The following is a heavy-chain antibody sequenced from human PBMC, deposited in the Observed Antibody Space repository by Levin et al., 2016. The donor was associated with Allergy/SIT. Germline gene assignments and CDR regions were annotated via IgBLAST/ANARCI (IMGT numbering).Heavy chain of an antibody. CDR3: AKGSPVTTLSWFGP. J-gene: IGHJ5*02. CDR2: ISDSGIST. Sequence: WIRQPPGKGLEWVSGISDSGISTYYAGSVKGRFTISRDNSKNTLYLQMNSLRGEDTAVYYCAKGSPVTTLSWFGPWGQGTPVTVSS. V-gene: IGHV3-23*01. D-gene: IGHD4-17*01.